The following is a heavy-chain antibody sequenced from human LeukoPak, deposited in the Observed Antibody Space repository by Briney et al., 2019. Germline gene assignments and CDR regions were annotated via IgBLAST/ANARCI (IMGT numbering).Heavy chain of an antibody. J-gene: IGHJ6*02. CDR2: ISWNSGSI. Sequence: PGRSLRLSCAASGFTFDDYAMHWVRQAPGKGLEWVSGISWNSGSIGYADSVKGRFTISRDNAKNSLYLQMNSLRAEDTALYYCARLRSGNYGMDVWGQGTTVTVSS. V-gene: IGHV3-9*01. D-gene: IGHD4-17*01. CDR1: GFTFDDYA. CDR3: ARLRSGNYGMDV.